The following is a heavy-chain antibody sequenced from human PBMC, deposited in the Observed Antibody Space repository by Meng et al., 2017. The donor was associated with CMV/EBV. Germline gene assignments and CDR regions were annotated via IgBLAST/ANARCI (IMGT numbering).Heavy chain of an antibody. J-gene: IGHJ4*02. V-gene: IGHV1-8*01. D-gene: IGHD3-3*01. CDR2: MNPNSGNT. CDR3: ARGLRIFGVVPSPYYFDY. CDR1: GYTFTSYD. Sequence: ASVKVSCKASGYTFTSYDINWVRQATGQGLEWMGWMNPNSGNTGYAQKFQGRVTMTRNTSISTAYMELSSLRSEDTAVYYRARGLRIFGVVPSPYYFDYWGQGTLVTVSS.